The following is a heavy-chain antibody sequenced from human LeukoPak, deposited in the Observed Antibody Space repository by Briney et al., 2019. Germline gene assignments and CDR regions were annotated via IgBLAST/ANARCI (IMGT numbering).Heavy chain of an antibody. V-gene: IGHV1-2*02. Sequence: GASVKVSCKASAYTLKGHYIHWVRQAPGQGLEWMGWVNPNSGDTKKAQKFQGRATMTRDVSISTAYMELSRLRSDDSAVYYCASQDHTGYDLDNWGQGTLVTVSS. CDR3: ASQDHTGYDLDN. CDR1: AYTLKGHY. D-gene: IGHD5-12*01. J-gene: IGHJ4*02. CDR2: VNPNSGDT.